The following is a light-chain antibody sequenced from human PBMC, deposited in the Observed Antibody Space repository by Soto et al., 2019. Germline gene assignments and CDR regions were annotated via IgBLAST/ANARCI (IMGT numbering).Light chain of an antibody. CDR2: KSS. J-gene: IGKJ1*01. V-gene: IGKV1-5*03. CDR3: QHYNSYPWP. CDR1: QSISSW. Sequence: DIQMTQSPSTLSASVGDRVTITCRASQSISSWLAWYQQKPGKAPKLLIYKSSSLESGVPSRLSGSGSGTEFTLTISSLQADGPATYYCQHYNSYPWPFGQGTKVEIK.